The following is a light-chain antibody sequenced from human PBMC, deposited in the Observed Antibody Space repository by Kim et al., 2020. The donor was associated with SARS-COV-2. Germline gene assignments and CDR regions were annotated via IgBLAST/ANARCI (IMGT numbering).Light chain of an antibody. J-gene: IGKJ1*01. V-gene: IGKV3-20*01. Sequence: SPGERATLSCRARQSFSSSYLAWYQQKPGQAPRLLIYGASSRATGIPDRFSGSGSGTDFTLTISRLEPEDFAVYYCQQYGSSPSTFGQGTKVEIK. CDR3: QQYGSSPST. CDR2: GAS. CDR1: QSFSSSY.